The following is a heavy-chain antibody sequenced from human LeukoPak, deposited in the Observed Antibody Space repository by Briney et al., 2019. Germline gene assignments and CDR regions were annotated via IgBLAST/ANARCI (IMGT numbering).Heavy chain of an antibody. Sequence: GGSLRLSCAASGFTFSSYSINWVRQAPGKGLEWVSSISRSSTYIYYAESVKGRFTVSRDNAKNSLYLQMNSLKTEDTAVYYCARRVIVGPTTFDYWGQGTLVTVSS. J-gene: IGHJ4*02. D-gene: IGHD1-26*01. V-gene: IGHV3-21*04. CDR2: ISRSSTYI. CDR3: ARRVIVGPTTFDY. CDR1: GFTFSSYS.